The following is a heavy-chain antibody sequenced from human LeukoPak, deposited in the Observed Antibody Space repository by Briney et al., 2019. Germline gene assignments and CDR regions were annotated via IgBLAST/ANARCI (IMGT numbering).Heavy chain of an antibody. CDR3: ARGAYRGPNWFDP. D-gene: IGHD3-16*02. V-gene: IGHV3-48*03. CDR1: GFTFSSYE. Sequence: GGSLRLSCAASGFTFSSYEMNWVRQAPGKGLEWVSYISSSGSTIYYADSVKGRFTISRDNAKDSLYLQMNSLRAEDTAVYYCARGAYRGPNWFDPWGQGTLVTVSS. CDR2: ISSSGSTI. J-gene: IGHJ5*02.